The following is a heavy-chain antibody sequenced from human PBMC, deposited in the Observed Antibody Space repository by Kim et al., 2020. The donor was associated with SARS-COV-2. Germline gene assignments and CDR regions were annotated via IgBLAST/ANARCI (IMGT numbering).Heavy chain of an antibody. CDR3: AKDSTLSSWYYYYFDY. Sequence: GGSLRLSCAASGFTFSSYAMSWVRQAPGKGLEWVSAISGSGGSTYYADSVKGRFTISRDNSKNTLYLQMNSLRAEDTAVYYCAKDSTLSSWYYYYFDYWGQGTLVTVSS. V-gene: IGHV3-23*01. J-gene: IGHJ4*02. CDR1: GFTFSSYA. D-gene: IGHD6-13*01. CDR2: ISGSGGST.